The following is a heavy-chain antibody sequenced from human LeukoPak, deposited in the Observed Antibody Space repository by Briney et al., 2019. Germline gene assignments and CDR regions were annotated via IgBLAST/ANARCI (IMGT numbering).Heavy chain of an antibody. CDR2: IYTSGST. CDR3: ARGTYSSSWYPYYYYMDV. J-gene: IGHJ6*03. V-gene: IGHV4-4*07. CDR1: GGSISSYY. D-gene: IGHD6-13*01. Sequence: SETLSLTCTVSGGSISSYYWSWIRQPAGKGLEWIGRIYTSGSTNYNPSLKSRVTMSVDTSKNQFSLKLSSVTAADTAVYYCARGTYSSSWYPYYYYMDVWGKGTTVTVSS.